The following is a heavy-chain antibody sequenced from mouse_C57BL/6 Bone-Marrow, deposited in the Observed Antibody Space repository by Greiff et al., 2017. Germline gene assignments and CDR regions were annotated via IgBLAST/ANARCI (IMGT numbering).Heavy chain of an antibody. CDR1: GYTFTSYW. J-gene: IGHJ3*01. CDR2: IYPGSGST. CDR3: ARSRIYYGNSFAY. Sequence: QVQLQQPGAELVKPGASVKMSCKASGYTFTSYWITWVKQRPGQGLEWIGDIYPGSGSTNYNEKFKSKATLTVDTSSSTAYMQLSSLTSEDSAVYYCARSRIYYGNSFAYWGQGTLVTVSA. V-gene: IGHV1-55*01. D-gene: IGHD2-1*01.